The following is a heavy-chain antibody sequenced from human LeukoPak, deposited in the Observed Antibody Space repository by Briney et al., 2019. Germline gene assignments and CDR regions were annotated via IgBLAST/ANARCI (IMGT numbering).Heavy chain of an antibody. Sequence: SETLSLTCTVSGGSISSYYWSWIRQPPGKGLEWIGYIYYSGSTNYNPSPKSRVTISVDTSKNQFSLKLSSVTAADTAVYYCARHHCSGGSCYYYYGMDVWGQGTTVTVSS. J-gene: IGHJ6*02. D-gene: IGHD2-15*01. CDR2: IYYSGST. V-gene: IGHV4-59*08. CDR3: ARHHCSGGSCYYYYGMDV. CDR1: GGSISSYY.